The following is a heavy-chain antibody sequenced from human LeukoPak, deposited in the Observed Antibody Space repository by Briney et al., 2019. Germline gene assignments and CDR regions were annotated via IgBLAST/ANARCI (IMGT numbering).Heavy chain of an antibody. CDR2: IWYDGSDK. CDR1: GFTFSSYG. V-gene: IGHV3-33*01. CDR3: ARDIAAAGYYGMDV. Sequence: PGGSLRLSRAASGFTFSSYGMHWVRQAPGKGLEWVAVIWYDGSDKYYADSVKGRFTISGDNSKNTLYLQMNSLRAEDTAVYYCARDIAAAGYYGMDVWGKGTTVTVSS. D-gene: IGHD6-13*01. J-gene: IGHJ6*04.